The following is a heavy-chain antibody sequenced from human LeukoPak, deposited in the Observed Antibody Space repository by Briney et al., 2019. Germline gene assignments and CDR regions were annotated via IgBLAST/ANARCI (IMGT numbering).Heavy chain of an antibody. V-gene: IGHV4-34*01. D-gene: IGHD6-13*01. Sequence: SETLSLTCAVYGGSFSGYYWSWIRQPPGKGLEWIGEINHSGSTNYNPSLKSRVTISVDTSKNQFSLKLSSVTAADTAVYYCARGLSSSRYAAFDIWGQGTMVTVSS. CDR1: GGSFSGYY. CDR2: INHSGST. J-gene: IGHJ3*02. CDR3: ARGLSSSRYAAFDI.